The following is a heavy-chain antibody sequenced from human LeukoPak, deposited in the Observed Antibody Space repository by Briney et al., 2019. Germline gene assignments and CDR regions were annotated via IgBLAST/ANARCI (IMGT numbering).Heavy chain of an antibody. CDR2: ISAYNGNT. CDR3: ARGSSEQWLGTTNFDY. CDR1: VYTFTSYG. D-gene: IGHD6-19*01. Sequence: ASVKVSCKASVYTFTSYGISWVRQAPGQGLEWMGWISAYNGNTNYAQKLQGRVTMTTDTSTSTAYMELRSLRSDDTAVYYCARGSSEQWLGTTNFDYWGQGTLVTVSS. J-gene: IGHJ4*02. V-gene: IGHV1-18*01.